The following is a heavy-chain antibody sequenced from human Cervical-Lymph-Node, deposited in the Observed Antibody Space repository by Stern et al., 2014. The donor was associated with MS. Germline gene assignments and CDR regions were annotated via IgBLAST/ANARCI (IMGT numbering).Heavy chain of an antibody. D-gene: IGHD1-26*01. Sequence: QLVESGPGLVKPSETLSLTCTVSGSSISSSPYYWAWIRQPPGKGLEWIGNIYYSGFTYYSPSLNSPVTISVDTSKNQFSLKLSSVTAADTAVYYCARHDSVPRPSQLYSARDRGPGYFDYWGQGTLVTVSS. CDR2: IYYSGFT. V-gene: IGHV4-39*01. CDR1: GSSISSSPYY. J-gene: IGHJ4*02. CDR3: ARHDSVPRPSQLYSARDRGPGYFDY.